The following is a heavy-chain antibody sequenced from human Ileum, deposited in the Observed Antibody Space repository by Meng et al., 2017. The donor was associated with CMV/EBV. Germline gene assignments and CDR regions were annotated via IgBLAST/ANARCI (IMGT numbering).Heavy chain of an antibody. J-gene: IGHJ4*02. Sequence: SQTRSLTGAISGDSVSGSSAAWNWVRQSPSRGLEWLGRTYYRSKWFNDYAGSVKSRITINADTSKNHFTLQLNSVTPEDTAVYFCARGDSRGRSFDYWGQGTLVTVSS. CDR3: ARGDSRGRSFDY. CDR1: GDSVSGSSAA. V-gene: IGHV6-1*01. CDR2: TYYRSKWFN. D-gene: IGHD4-11*01.